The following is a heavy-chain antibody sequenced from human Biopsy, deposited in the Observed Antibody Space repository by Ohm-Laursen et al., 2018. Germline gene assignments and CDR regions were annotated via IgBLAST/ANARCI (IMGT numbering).Heavy chain of an antibody. CDR1: GGTFSNYG. J-gene: IGHJ1*01. CDR3: ATKLTGYFHH. V-gene: IGHV1-69*06. D-gene: IGHD3-9*01. CDR2: NIPILGTG. Sequence: SVKVSCKVPGGTFSNYGVNWVRQAPGQGLGWLGGNIPILGTGNYAQKFQDRVTVAADTSTSTATMELRSLRSDDTAVYYCATKLTGYFHHWGQGTLVIVSS.